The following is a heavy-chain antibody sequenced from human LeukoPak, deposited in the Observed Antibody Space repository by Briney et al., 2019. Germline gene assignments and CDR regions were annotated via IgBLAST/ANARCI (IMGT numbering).Heavy chain of an antibody. CDR2: ISSSSSTI. D-gene: IGHD6-13*01. J-gene: IGHJ4*02. V-gene: IGHV3-48*01. CDR3: AREPIAAAGHSSY. CDR1: GFTFSSYS. Sequence: GGSLRLSCAASGFTFSSYSMNWVRQAPGKGLEWVSYISSSSSTIYYADSVKGRFTISRDNAKNSLYLQMNSLRAEDTAVYYCAREPIAAAGHSSYWGQGTLVTVSS.